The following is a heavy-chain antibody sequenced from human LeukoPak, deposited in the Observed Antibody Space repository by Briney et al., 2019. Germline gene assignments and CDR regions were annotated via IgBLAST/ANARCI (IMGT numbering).Heavy chain of an antibody. CDR2: IIPIFGTA. D-gene: IGHD2-2*01. Sequence: AASVKVSCKASGGTFSSYAIRWVRQAPGQGREWMGRIIPIFGTAIYAQKFEGRVTITTDESTSTAYMDGTSQRPEDTRVYYCAREGTKAGYCSSTSCSNWFDPWGQGTLVTVSP. CDR1: GGTFSSYA. CDR3: AREGTKAGYCSSTSCSNWFDP. J-gene: IGHJ5*02. V-gene: IGHV1-69*05.